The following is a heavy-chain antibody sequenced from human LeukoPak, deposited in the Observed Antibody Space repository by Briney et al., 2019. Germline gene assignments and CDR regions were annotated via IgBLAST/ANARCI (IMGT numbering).Heavy chain of an antibody. J-gene: IGHJ6*03. CDR3: ASGLVYYYYYMDV. D-gene: IGHD3/OR15-3a*01. CDR1: GFTVSSNY. CDR2: IYSGGST. Sequence: GGSLRLSCAASGFTVSSNYISWVRQAPGKGLEWVSVIYSGGSTYYADSVKGRFTISRDNSKNTLYLQMNSLRAEDTAVYYCASGLVYYYYYMDVWGKGTTVTVSS. V-gene: IGHV3-53*01.